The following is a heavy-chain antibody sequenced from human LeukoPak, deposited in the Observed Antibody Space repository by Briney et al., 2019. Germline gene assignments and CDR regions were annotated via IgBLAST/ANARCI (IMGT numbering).Heavy chain of an antibody. J-gene: IGHJ4*02. CDR1: GDSISSGDYY. D-gene: IGHD4/OR15-4a*01. V-gene: IGHV4-31*03. CDR2: IYYSGST. Sequence: SQTLSLTCTVSGDSISSGDYYRTWIRQHPGKGLEWIGCIYYSGSTYYNLSLKSRVIISADTSKNHFSLKLSSVTAADPAVYYCARVREATIAPFFDYWGQGILVTVSS. CDR3: ARVREATIAPFFDY.